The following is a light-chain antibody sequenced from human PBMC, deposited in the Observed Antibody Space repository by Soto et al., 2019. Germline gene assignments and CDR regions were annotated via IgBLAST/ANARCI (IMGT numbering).Light chain of an antibody. CDR3: AALDGRLQSWV. V-gene: IGLV1-44*01. Sequence: QSVLTQPPSASGTPGQRVTISCSGSNSNIGSHTVNWYQQLPGTAPKLLIYTNNQRPSGVPDRFSDSKSGTSASLAISGLQSEDEADYYCAALDGRLQSWVFGGGTKLTVL. J-gene: IGLJ3*02. CDR2: TNN. CDR1: NSNIGSHT.